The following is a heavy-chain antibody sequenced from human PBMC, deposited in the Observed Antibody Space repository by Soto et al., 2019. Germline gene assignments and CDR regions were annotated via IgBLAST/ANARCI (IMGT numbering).Heavy chain of an antibody. V-gene: IGHV4-39*01. CDR1: GGSISSSSYY. J-gene: IGHJ4*02. D-gene: IGHD1-26*01. CDR3: ANLVGSYGELDY. CDR2: IYYSGST. Sequence: PSETLSLTCTVSGGSISSSSYYWGWIRQPPGKGLEWIGSIYYSGSTYYNPSLKSRVTISVDTSKNQFSLKLSSVTAADTAVYYCANLVGSYGELDYWGQGTLVTVSS.